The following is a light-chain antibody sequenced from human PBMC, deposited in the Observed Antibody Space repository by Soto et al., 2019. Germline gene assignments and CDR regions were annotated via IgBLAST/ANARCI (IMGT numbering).Light chain of an antibody. CDR2: AAS. CDR1: QGISSW. V-gene: IGKV1-12*01. J-gene: IGKJ4*01. Sequence: DIQMTQSPSSVSASVGDSVTITCRASQGISSWLAWFQQKPGEAPRLLIYAASTLDSGVPSRFSGSGSGTDFTLTISTLQPEDFATYYCQQGNSFPLTFGGGTKVEIK. CDR3: QQGNSFPLT.